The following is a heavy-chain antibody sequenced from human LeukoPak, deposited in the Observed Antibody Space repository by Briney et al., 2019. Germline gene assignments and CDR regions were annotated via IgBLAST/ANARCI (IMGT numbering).Heavy chain of an antibody. J-gene: IGHJ4*02. CDR2: IYYSGST. CDR1: GGSISSGDYY. CDR3: ARTIVGATPSYFDY. Sequence: SETLSLTCTVSGGSISSGDYYWSWIRQPPGKGLEWIVYIYYSGSTYYNPSLKSRVTISVDTFKNQFSLKLSSVTAADTAVYYCARTIVGATPSYFDYWGQGTLVTVSS. D-gene: IGHD1-26*01. V-gene: IGHV4-30-4*01.